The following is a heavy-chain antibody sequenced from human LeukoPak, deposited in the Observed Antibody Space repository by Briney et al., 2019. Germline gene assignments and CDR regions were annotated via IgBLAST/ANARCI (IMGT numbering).Heavy chain of an antibody. V-gene: IGHV3-11*04. CDR3: ARGPYDSSGYYYPPDAFDI. J-gene: IGHJ3*02. Sequence: KPGGSLRLSCAASGFTFSDYYMSWIRQAPGKGLEWVSYISSSGSTIYYADSVKGRFTISRDNAKNSLYLQMNSLRAEDTAVYYCARGPYDSSGYYYPPDAFDIWGQGTMVTVSS. CDR2: ISSSGSTI. CDR1: GFTFSDYY. D-gene: IGHD3-22*01.